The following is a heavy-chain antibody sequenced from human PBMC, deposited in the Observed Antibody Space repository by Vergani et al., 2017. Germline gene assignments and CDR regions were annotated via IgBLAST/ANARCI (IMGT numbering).Heavy chain of an antibody. V-gene: IGHV5-51*01. CDR1: GYILSNFW. D-gene: IGHD3-10*01. CDR3: ASGGHGSENGGALQL. CDR2: IYPGDSEV. Sequence: EKQLVQSGSETKKSGESLKISCQAFGYILSNFWIGWVRQRPGRGVEWMWIIYPGDSEVNSKPTFRGQVIFSVDTSINTAYLQWRSLQASDTATYFCASGGHGSENGGALQLWGQGTNITVSS. J-gene: IGHJ3*01.